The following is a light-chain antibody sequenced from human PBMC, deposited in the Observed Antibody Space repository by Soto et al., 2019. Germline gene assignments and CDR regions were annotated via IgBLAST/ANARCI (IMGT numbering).Light chain of an antibody. Sequence: QSALTQPASVSGSPGQSITISCTGTSSDVGLYNYVSWYQHHPGKAPKLMIYDVSERPSGVSNRFSGSKSGNTASLTISGLQAEDEGDYYCSSYTSTSTVEFGGGTKVTVL. CDR3: SSYTSTSTVE. J-gene: IGLJ2*01. CDR2: DVS. CDR1: SSDVGLYNY. V-gene: IGLV2-14*01.